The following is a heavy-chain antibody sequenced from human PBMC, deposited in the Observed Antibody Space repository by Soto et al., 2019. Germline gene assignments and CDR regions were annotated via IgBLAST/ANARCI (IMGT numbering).Heavy chain of an antibody. V-gene: IGHV3-21*01. CDR3: AIGTSYAYQLERGFDY. CDR2: ISSSSSYI. Sequence: EVQLVESGGGLVKPGGSLRLSCAASGFTFSSYSMNWVRQAPGKGLEWVSSISSSSSYIYYADSVKGRFTISRDNAKNSLYLQMNSLRAEDTAVYYCAIGTSYAYQLERGFDYWGQGTLVTVSS. J-gene: IGHJ4*02. D-gene: IGHD1-1*01. CDR1: GFTFSSYS.